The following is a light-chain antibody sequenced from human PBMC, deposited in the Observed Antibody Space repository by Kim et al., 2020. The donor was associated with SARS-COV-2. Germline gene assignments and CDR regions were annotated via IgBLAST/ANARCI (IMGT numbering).Light chain of an antibody. V-gene: IGLV2-23*02. CDR2: EVA. CDR1: SSDVGGYNF. J-gene: IGLJ1*01. CDR3: CSYAGSNTIV. Sequence: GQSITISCTGTSSDVGGYNFVSWYQQHPGKAPKLIVYEVAKRPSGVPNRFSGSKSGNRASLTISGLQAEDEADYSCCSYAGSNTIVFGTGTKVTVL.